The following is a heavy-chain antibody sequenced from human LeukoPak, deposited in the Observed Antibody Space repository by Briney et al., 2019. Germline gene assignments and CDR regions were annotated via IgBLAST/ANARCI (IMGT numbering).Heavy chain of an antibody. CDR2: IYYSGST. V-gene: IGHV4-59*08. J-gene: IGHJ5*02. CDR3: ARGGPYDFWSGSLGWFDP. CDR1: GGSISSYY. D-gene: IGHD3-3*01. Sequence: SETLSLTCTVSGGSISSYYWSWIRQPPGKGLEWIGYIYYSGSTNYNPSLKSRVTISVDTSKNQFSLKLSSVTAADTAMYYCARGGPYDFWSGSLGWFDPWGQGTLVTVSS.